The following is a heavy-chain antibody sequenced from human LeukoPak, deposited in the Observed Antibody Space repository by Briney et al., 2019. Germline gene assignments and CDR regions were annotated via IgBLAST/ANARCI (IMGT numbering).Heavy chain of an antibody. J-gene: IGHJ4*02. V-gene: IGHV1-46*01. CDR1: GFTFINYY. D-gene: IGHD6-19*01. CDR2: INPSGGGT. CDR3: AREAYSSAVGGY. Sequence: ASVKVSCKASGFTFINYYMHWVRQAPGQGLEWMGVINPSGGGTTYAQNFQGRVTMTRVTSTSTVYMELSSLRSEDTAVYYCAREAYSSAVGGYWGQGTLVTVPS.